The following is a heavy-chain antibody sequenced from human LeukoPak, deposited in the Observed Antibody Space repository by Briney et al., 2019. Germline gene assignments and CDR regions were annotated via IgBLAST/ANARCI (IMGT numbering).Heavy chain of an antibody. CDR1: GDTFSSYA. D-gene: IGHD3-16*02. CDR2: INPILGIA. CDR3: AKDRPLIITFGGVIAPFDY. Sequence: GASVKVSCKASGDTFSSYAINWVRQAPGRGLEWMGSINPILGIANYAQKFQGRVTRTEDKSTGTAYMELSSLRCEDTAVYYSAKDRPLIITFGGVIAPFDYSGQGALWTVSS. J-gene: IGHJ4*02. V-gene: IGHV1-69*04.